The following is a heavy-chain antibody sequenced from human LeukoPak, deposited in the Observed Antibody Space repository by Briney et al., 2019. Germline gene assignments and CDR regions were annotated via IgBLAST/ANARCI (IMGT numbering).Heavy chain of an antibody. V-gene: IGHV4-39*01. Sequence: SSETLSLTCTVSGGSISSSSYYWGWIRQPPGKGLEWIGSIYYSGSTYYNPSLKSRVTISVDTSKNQSSLKLSSVTAADTAVYYCARHRQAAAGPFDYWGQGTLVTVSS. CDR1: GGSISSSSYY. J-gene: IGHJ4*02. CDR2: IYYSGST. CDR3: ARHRQAAAGPFDY. D-gene: IGHD6-13*01.